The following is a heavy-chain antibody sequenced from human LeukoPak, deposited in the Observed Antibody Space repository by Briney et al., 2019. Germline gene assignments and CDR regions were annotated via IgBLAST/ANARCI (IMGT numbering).Heavy chain of an antibody. D-gene: IGHD6-13*01. J-gene: IGHJ4*02. Sequence: GGSLRLSCEASGFTFDNYAMSWVRQAPGKGLEWVSSTSSSSSYIYYADSVKGRFTISRDNAKNSLYLQMNSLRAEDTAVYYCARVRAAAGTIDYWGQGTLVTVSS. CDR3: ARVRAAAGTIDY. CDR2: TSSSSSYI. V-gene: IGHV3-21*01. CDR1: GFTFDNYA.